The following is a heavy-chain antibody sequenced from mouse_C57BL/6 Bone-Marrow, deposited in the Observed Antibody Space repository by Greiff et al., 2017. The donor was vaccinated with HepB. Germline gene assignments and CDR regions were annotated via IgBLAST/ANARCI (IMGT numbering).Heavy chain of an antibody. Sequence: QVQLQQPGAEPVRPGTSVKLSCKASGYTFTSYWMHWVKQRPGQGLEWIGVIDPSDSYTNYNQKFKGKATLTVDTSSSTAYMQLSSLTSEDSAVYYCARGGYYGNYGYYAMDYWGQGTSVTVSS. V-gene: IGHV1-59*01. CDR2: IDPSDSYT. CDR3: ARGGYYGNYGYYAMDY. J-gene: IGHJ4*01. CDR1: GYTFTSYW. D-gene: IGHD2-1*01.